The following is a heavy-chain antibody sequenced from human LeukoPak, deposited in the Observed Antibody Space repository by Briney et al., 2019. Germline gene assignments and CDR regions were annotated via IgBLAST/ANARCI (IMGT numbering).Heavy chain of an antibody. J-gene: IGHJ4*02. CDR2: ISYDGSNK. CDR1: GFTFSSYA. V-gene: IGHV3-30*01. Sequence: PGRSLRLSCAASGFTFSSYAMHWVRQAPGKGLEWVAVISYDGSNKYYADSVKGRFTISRDNPKNTLYLQMNSLRAEDTAVYYCAREGGDSSSPDFDYWGQGTLVTVSS. D-gene: IGHD6-6*01. CDR3: AREGGDSSSPDFDY.